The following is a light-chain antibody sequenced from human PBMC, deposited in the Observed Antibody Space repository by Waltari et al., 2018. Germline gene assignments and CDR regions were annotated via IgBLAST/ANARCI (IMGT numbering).Light chain of an antibody. CDR3: CSYAGTTTVL. J-gene: IGLJ2*01. V-gene: IGLV2-23*02. CDR1: SSDGGSYNF. Sequence: QSALTQPASVSGSPGQSITIYCTGTSSDGGSYNFVAWYQQHPDKAPKLMIYEVNKRPSGVSNRFSGSKSGNTASLTISGLQAEDEADYYCCSYAGTTTVLFGGGTNLTVL. CDR2: EVN.